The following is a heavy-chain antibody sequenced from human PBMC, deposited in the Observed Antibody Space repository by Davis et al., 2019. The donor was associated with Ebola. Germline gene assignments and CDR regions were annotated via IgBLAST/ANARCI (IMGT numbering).Heavy chain of an antibody. CDR3: ARSHGGGLDY. CDR1: GFILTNYA. CDR2: VHGGNGNT. V-gene: IGHV1-3*01. Sequence: AASVKVSCNASGFILTNYAIHWVRQAPGQRLEWMGWVHGGNGNTKYSQRFQGRVTITTDTSASTVYLDLTSLRSEDTAVYYCARSHGGGLDYWGQGTLVTVSS. D-gene: IGHD3-16*01. J-gene: IGHJ4*02.